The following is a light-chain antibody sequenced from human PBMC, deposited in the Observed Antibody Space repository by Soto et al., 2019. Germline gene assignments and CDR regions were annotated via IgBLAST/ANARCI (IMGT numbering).Light chain of an antibody. V-gene: IGKV3-20*01. J-gene: IGKJ5*01. CDR1: QSVSNNY. CDR3: QRYGTSPIT. CDR2: GAS. Sequence: EMGVTQSPCTLSQSPGERATPSWRASQSVSNNYLAWYQQNNGQAPRLLIYGASNRATGIPDRFSGSLYGTDFNLTISRLETEDFAVYYCQRYGTSPITFGQGTRLEIK.